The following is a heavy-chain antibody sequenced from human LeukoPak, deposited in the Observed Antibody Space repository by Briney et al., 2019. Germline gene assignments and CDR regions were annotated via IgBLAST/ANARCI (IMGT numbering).Heavy chain of an antibody. J-gene: IGHJ4*02. CDR2: IYYSGST. D-gene: IGHD2-2*01. CDR1: GGSISSHY. CDR3: ARAGYCSSTSCYEWFDY. Sequence: SETLSLTCTVSGGSISSHYWSWIRQPPGKGLEWIGYIYYSGSTNYNPSLKSRVTISVDTSKNQFSLKLSSVTAADTAVCYCARAGYCSSTSCYEWFDYWGQGTLVTVSS. V-gene: IGHV4-59*11.